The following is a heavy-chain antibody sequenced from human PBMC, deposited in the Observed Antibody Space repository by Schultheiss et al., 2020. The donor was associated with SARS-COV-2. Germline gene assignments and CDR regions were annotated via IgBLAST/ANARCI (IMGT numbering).Heavy chain of an antibody. CDR1: GGTFSSYA. D-gene: IGHD3-3*01. V-gene: IGHV1-69*13. J-gene: IGHJ2*01. CDR2: IIPIFGTA. CDR3: ARDRYDFWSGYVSYWYFDL. Sequence: SVKVSCKASGGTFSSYAISWVRQAPGQGLEWMGGIIPIFGTANYAQKFQGRVTITADESTSTAYMELSSLRSEDTAVYYCARDRYDFWSGYVSYWYFDLWGRGTLVTISS.